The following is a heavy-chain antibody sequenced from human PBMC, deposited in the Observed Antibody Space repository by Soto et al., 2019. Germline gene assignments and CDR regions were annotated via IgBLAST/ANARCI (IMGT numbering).Heavy chain of an antibody. D-gene: IGHD3-22*01. CDR1: VGTFSSYA. CDR3: ARDQSLGYDSSGYYAYNWFDP. J-gene: IGHJ5*02. Sequence: GASVKVSCMASVGTFSSYAISWVRQAPGQGLEWMGGIIPIFGTANYAQKFQGRVTSTADESTSTAYMELSSLRSEDTAVYYCARDQSLGYDSSGYYAYNWFDPWGQGTLVTVSS. V-gene: IGHV1-69*13. CDR2: IIPIFGTA.